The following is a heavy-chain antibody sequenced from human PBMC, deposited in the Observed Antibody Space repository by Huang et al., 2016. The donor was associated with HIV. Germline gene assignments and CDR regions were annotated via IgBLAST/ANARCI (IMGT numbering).Heavy chain of an antibody. CDR1: QFRFGAYW. Sequence: VESGGSFVQPGGSIRVSCVGSQFRFGAYWMSWFRKSPGKGLEWVLNSKQDESVKYYVDSVKGRFNISRDNAKKVLFLEMNNVRVEDTATYYCATKTAAMDIWGQGTTVTVS. D-gene: IGHD1-7*01. V-gene: IGHV3-7*01. CDR2: SKQDESVK. CDR3: ATKTAAMDI. J-gene: IGHJ6*02.